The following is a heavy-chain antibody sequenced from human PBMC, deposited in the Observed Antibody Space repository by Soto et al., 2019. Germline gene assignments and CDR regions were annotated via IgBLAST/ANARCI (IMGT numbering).Heavy chain of an antibody. J-gene: IGHJ3*02. CDR1: GFIVSDTY. Sequence: GGSLRLSCTVSGFIVSDTYVNWVCQAPGKGLEWVSVISNRGDTHYADSVRGRFSLSRDISDNTLHLQMNNLRVEDTAVYYCAREPRYCRGGSCSITGDAYDIWGQGTMVTVSS. V-gene: IGHV3-66*01. D-gene: IGHD2-15*01. CDR2: ISNRGDT. CDR3: AREPRYCRGGSCSITGDAYDI.